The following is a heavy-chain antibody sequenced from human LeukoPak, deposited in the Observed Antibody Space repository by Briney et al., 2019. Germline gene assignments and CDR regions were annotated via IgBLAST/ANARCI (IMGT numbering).Heavy chain of an antibody. CDR2: INHSGST. D-gene: IGHD3-9*01. CDR3: ARARVLRYFDWSQQYYYYGMDV. V-gene: IGHV4-34*01. CDR1: GGPFSGYY. Sequence: SETLSLTCAVYGGPFSGYYWSWIRQPPGKGLEWIGEINHSGSTNYNPSLKSRVTISVDTSKNQFSLKLSSVTAADTAVYYCARARVLRYFDWSQQYYYYGMDVWGQGTTVTVSS. J-gene: IGHJ6*02.